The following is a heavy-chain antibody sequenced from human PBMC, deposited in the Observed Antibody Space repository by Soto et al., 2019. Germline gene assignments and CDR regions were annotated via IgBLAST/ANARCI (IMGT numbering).Heavy chain of an antibody. D-gene: IGHD6-19*01. V-gene: IGHV3-23*01. Sequence: PGGSLRLSCAASGFTFSSYAMSWVRQAPGKGLEWVSAISGSGGSTYYADSVKGRFTISRDNSKNTLYLQMNSLRAEDTAVYYCASQGGLAVAGTGAFDIWGQGTMVTVSS. CDR1: GFTFSSYA. CDR3: ASQGGLAVAGTGAFDI. CDR2: ISGSGGST. J-gene: IGHJ3*02.